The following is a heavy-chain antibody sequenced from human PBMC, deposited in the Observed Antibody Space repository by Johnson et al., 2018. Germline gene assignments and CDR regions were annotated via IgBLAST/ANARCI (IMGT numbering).Heavy chain of an antibody. J-gene: IGHJ3*02. D-gene: IGHD5-24*01. CDR3: ARPRLETSVGAFEI. Sequence: QVQLVQSGAEVKKPGASVRVSCKPSGYTFTSYDIHWVRQATGQGLEWMVSMNPNNGDTRYAQKFQGRVTMTRATSTSSAYMELTGLRSEDTSVYYCARPRLETSVGAFEIWGQGTMVTVSS. CDR2: MNPNNGDT. V-gene: IGHV1-8*01. CDR1: GYTFTSYD.